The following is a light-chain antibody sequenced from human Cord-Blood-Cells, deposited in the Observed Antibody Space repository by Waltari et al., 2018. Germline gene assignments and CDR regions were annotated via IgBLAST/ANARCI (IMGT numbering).Light chain of an antibody. Sequence: QSVLTQPPSGSGAPGQRVTIPCTVSRSNLGAGYEVHRYPQLPGPAHKPRIYGNDNRPSGVPDRFSCSKSGTSASVPIRGLQAEDEADYSFQSYDGSRSGYVFGTGTKVTVL. CDR2: GND. CDR3: QSYDGSRSGYV. J-gene: IGLJ1*01. CDR1: RSNLGAGYE. V-gene: IGLV1-40*01.